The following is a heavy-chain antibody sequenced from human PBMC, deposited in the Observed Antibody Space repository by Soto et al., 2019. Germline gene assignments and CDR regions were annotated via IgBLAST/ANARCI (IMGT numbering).Heavy chain of an antibody. CDR3: ARGLDSGYGYGGNDY. V-gene: IGHV4-61*01. CDR2: IYYSGST. Sequence: QVQLQESGPGLVKPSETLSLTCTVSGGSVSSGSYYWSWIRQPPGKGLEWIGYIYYSGSTNYNPSLTSRVTISVDTSKTQFSLKLSSVTAADTAVYYCARGLDSGYGYGGNDYWGQGTLVTVSS. CDR1: GGSVSSGSYY. D-gene: IGHD5-18*01. J-gene: IGHJ4*02.